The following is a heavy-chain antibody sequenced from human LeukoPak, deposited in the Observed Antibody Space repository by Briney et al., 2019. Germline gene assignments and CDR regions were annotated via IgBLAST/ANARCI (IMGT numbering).Heavy chain of an antibody. CDR1: GFTFSSYG. V-gene: IGHV3-33*01. Sequence: GGSLRLSCAASGFTFSSYGMHWVRQAPGKGLEWVAVIWYDGSNKYYADSVRGRFTISRDSSKNTLYLQMNTLRAEDTAVYYCARDSSDIGWGPLQHWGRGTLVTVSS. D-gene: IGHD2-15*01. CDR3: ARDSSDIGWGPLQH. CDR2: IWYDGSNK. J-gene: IGHJ1*01.